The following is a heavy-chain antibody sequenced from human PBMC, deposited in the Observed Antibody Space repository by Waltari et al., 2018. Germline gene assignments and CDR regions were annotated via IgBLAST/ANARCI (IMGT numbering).Heavy chain of an antibody. CDR3: ARGQVGATTLIFDY. D-gene: IGHD1-26*01. Sequence: QVQLVQSGAEVKKPGASVKVSCKASGYTFTGYYMHWVRQAPGQGLEWMGWINPNSGGTNYAQKFQDWVTMTRDTSISTAYMELSRLRSDDSAVYYCARGQVGATTLIFDYWGQGTLVTVSS. J-gene: IGHJ4*02. CDR1: GYTFTGYY. CDR2: INPNSGGT. V-gene: IGHV1-2*04.